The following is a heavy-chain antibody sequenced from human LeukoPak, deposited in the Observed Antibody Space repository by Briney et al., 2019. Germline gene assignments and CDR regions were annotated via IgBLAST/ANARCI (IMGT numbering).Heavy chain of an antibody. CDR1: GGSISSSSYY. CDR3: ARPRPSDYGDYRAPYFDL. CDR2: IYYSGST. Sequence: PSETLSLTCTVSGGSISSSSYYWGWIRQPPGKGLEWIGSIYYSGSTYYNPSLKSRVTISVDTSKNQFSLKLSSVTAADTAVYYCARPRPSDYGDYRAPYFDLWGRGTLVTVSS. J-gene: IGHJ2*01. V-gene: IGHV4-39*07. D-gene: IGHD4-17*01.